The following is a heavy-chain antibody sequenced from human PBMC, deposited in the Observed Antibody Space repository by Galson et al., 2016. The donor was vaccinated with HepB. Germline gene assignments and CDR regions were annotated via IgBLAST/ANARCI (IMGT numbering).Heavy chain of an antibody. J-gene: IGHJ3*02. CDR2: IKQDGSEK. CDR1: GFSFNIYR. CDR3: ARELATDAFDI. V-gene: IGHV3-7*03. Sequence: SLRLSCAASGFSFNIYRMHWVRQAPGKGLEWVANIKQDGSEKYYVDSVKGRFTISRDNAQNSLYLQMNNLRAEDAAVYYCARELATDAFDIWGQGTMVTVSS. D-gene: IGHD5-12*01.